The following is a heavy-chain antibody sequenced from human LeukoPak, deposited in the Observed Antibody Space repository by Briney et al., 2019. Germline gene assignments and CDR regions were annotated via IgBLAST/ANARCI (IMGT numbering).Heavy chain of an antibody. CDR1: GYSFTSYW. CDR2: IYPGDSDT. Sequence: GESLKISCKGSGYSFTSYWIGWVRQMPGKGLEWMGIIYPGDSDTRYSPSFQGQVTISADKSISTAYLQWSSLKASDTAMYYRARVLGYYYDSSGYSRLDYWGQGTLVTVSS. CDR3: ARVLGYYYDSSGYSRLDY. V-gene: IGHV5-51*01. D-gene: IGHD3-22*01. J-gene: IGHJ4*02.